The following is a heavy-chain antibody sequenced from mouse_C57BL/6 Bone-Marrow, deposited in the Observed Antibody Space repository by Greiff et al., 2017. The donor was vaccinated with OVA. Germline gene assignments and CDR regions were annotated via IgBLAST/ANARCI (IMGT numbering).Heavy chain of an antibody. Sequence: VQLVESGPGLVQPSQSLSITCTVSGFSLTSYGVHWVRQSPGKGLEWLGVIWSGGSTDYNAAFISRLSISKDNSKSQVFFKMNSLQADDTAIYYCARNSYYSNYFDYWGQGTTLTVSS. D-gene: IGHD2-5*01. V-gene: IGHV2-2*01. CDR1: GFSLTSYG. CDR2: IWSGGST. CDR3: ARNSYYSNYFDY. J-gene: IGHJ2*01.